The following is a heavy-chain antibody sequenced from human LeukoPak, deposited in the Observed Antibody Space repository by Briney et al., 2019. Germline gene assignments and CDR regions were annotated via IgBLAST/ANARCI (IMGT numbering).Heavy chain of an antibody. CDR3: ARDRGFPYSSSWYKGSNNWFDP. Sequence: PSETLSLTCTVSGGSISSYYWSWIRQPAGKGLEWIGRIYTSGSTNYNPSLKGRVTMSVDTSKNQFSLKLSSVTAADTAVYYCARDRGFPYSSSWYKGSNNWFDPWGQGTLVTVSS. D-gene: IGHD6-13*01. J-gene: IGHJ5*02. V-gene: IGHV4-4*07. CDR1: GGSISSYY. CDR2: IYTSGST.